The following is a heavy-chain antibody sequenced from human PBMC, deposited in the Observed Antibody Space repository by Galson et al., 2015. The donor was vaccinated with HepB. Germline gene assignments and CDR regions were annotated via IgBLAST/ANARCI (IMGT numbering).Heavy chain of an antibody. Sequence: CAISGDSVSSNSAAWNWIRQSPSRGLEWLGRTYYRSKWYNDYAVSVKSRITNNPDTSKNQFSLQLNSVTPEDTAVYYCARDLYDSSGYYVIGGDAFDIWGQGTMVTVSS. CDR2: TYYRSKWYN. D-gene: IGHD3-22*01. V-gene: IGHV6-1*01. J-gene: IGHJ3*02. CDR1: GDSVSSNSAA. CDR3: ARDLYDSSGYYVIGGDAFDI.